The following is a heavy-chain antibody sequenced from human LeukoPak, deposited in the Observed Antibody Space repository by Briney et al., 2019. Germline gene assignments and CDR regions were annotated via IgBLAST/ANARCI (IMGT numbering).Heavy chain of an antibody. V-gene: IGHV4-59*12. CDR3: ARRYYYNLGSFPFDF. D-gene: IGHD3-10*01. J-gene: IGHJ4*02. CDR1: GGSISSYY. Sequence: SETLSLTCSVSGGSISSYYWSWIRQSPGKGLEWIGYIYYSGSTIYNPSLKSRVTISVDTSKNQFSLKLSSVTAADTAVYYCARRYYYNLGSFPFDFWGQGTLVTVSS. CDR2: IYYSGST.